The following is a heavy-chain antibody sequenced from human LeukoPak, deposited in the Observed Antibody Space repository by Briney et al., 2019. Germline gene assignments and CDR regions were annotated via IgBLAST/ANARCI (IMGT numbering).Heavy chain of an antibody. CDR1: GGSFSGYY. D-gene: IGHD3-22*01. Sequence: SETLSLTCAVYGGSFSGYYWSWIRQPPGKGLEWIGEINHSGSTNYNPSLKSRVTISVDTSKNQFSLKLSSVTAADTAVYYCARGSGCYPPRWGQGTLVTVSS. J-gene: IGHJ4*02. V-gene: IGHV4-34*01. CDR2: INHSGST. CDR3: ARGSGCYPPR.